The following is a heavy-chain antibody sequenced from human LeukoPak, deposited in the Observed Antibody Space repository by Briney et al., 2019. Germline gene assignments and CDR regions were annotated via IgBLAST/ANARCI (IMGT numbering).Heavy chain of an antibody. Sequence: SETLSLTCTVSGGSISSSSYYWCWIRQPPGKGLEWIGSIYYSGSTYYNPSLKSRVTISVDTSKNQFSLKLSSVTAADTAVYYCARLSSRLNYYDSSGYYYFDYWGQGTLVTVSS. CDR2: IYYSGST. D-gene: IGHD3-22*01. J-gene: IGHJ4*02. V-gene: IGHV4-39*01. CDR1: GGSISSSSYY. CDR3: ARLSSRLNYYDSSGYYYFDY.